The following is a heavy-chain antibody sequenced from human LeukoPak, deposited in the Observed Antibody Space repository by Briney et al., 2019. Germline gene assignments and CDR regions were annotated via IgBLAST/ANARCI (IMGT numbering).Heavy chain of an antibody. V-gene: IGHV3-23*01. CDR1: GITLSNYG. J-gene: IGHJ6*03. D-gene: IGHD3-10*01. CDR2: IRDSFGRT. CDR3: EKRGVVIRVVLDGFHNDAYYFDA. Sequence: GFSLRLSCAVSGITLSNYGRSWVRQAPGEGLEWVGGIRDSFGRTNYAVSVKGRLTISRDNPKNTMYLQMNSLRSEDTAVYSREKRGVVIRVVLDGFHNDAYYFDAWGKGAPVTASS.